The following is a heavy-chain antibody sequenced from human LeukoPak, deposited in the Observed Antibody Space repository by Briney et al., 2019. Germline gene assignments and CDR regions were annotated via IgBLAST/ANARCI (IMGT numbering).Heavy chain of an antibody. Sequence: SETLSLTCAVYGGSFSGYYWSWIRQPPGKGLEWIGEINHSGSTNYNPSLKSRVTISVDTSKNQFSLKLSSVTAADTAVYYCARVSSIAARSWPLIPANFDYWGQGTLVTVSS. J-gene: IGHJ4*02. D-gene: IGHD6-6*01. CDR3: ARVSSIAARSWPLIPANFDY. CDR2: INHSGST. CDR1: GGSFSGYY. V-gene: IGHV4-34*01.